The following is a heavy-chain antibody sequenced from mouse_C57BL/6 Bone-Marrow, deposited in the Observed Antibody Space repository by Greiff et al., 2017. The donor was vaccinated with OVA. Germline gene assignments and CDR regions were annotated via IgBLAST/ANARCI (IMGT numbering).Heavy chain of an antibody. CDR1: GFSLTSYA. CDR3: ARKTAQAKGNYFDY. CDR2: IWTGGGT. D-gene: IGHD3-2*02. J-gene: IGHJ2*01. Sequence: VQLQQSGPGLVAPSQSLSITCTVSGFSLTSYAISWVRQPPGKGLEWLGVIWTGGGTNYNSALKSRLSISKDNSKSQVFLKMNSLQTDDTARYYCARKTAQAKGNYFDYWGQGTTLTVSS. V-gene: IGHV2-9-1*01.